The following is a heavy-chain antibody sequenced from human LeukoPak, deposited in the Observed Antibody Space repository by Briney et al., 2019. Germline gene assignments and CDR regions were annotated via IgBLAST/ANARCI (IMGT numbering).Heavy chain of an antibody. Sequence: GGSLRLSCAASGFTFSGSAMHWVRQASGKGLEWVGRIRSKANNYATAYAASVKGRFTISRDDSKNTAYLQMNSLKTEDMAVYYCTRQRILAYCGGDCPGDAFDIWGQGTMVTVSS. J-gene: IGHJ3*02. D-gene: IGHD2-21*02. CDR2: IRSKANNYAT. V-gene: IGHV3-73*01. CDR1: GFTFSGSA. CDR3: TRQRILAYCGGDCPGDAFDI.